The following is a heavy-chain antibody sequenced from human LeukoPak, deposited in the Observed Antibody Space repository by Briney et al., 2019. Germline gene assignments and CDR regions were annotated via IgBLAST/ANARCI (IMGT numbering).Heavy chain of an antibody. CDR1: GGSINSIYY. CDR2: VHYSGST. J-gene: IGHJ5*02. Sequence: SETLSLTCSVSGGSINSIYYWAWIRQPPGKGLEWIGTVHYSGSTYYNPSLKSRVTISVDTSKNQFSLKLSSVTAADTAVYYCARGGLRQWLSWFDPWGQGTLVTVSS. D-gene: IGHD6-19*01. CDR3: ARGGLRQWLSWFDP. V-gene: IGHV4-39*07.